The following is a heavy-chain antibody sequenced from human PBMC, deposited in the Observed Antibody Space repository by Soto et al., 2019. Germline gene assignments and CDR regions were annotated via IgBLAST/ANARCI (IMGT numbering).Heavy chain of an antibody. J-gene: IGHJ5*02. CDR3: ARDQGVVVTADNWFDP. D-gene: IGHD2-21*02. CDR2: IFSSGST. V-gene: IGHV4-4*07. Sequence: SETLSLTCTASGFSITAYSRVWIRQPAGKGLEWVGRIFSSGSTNYDPALKGRITMSLDTSKNQFYLKLNSATATDTAVYFCARDQGVVVTADNWFDPWGQGILVTVSS. CDR1: GFSITAYS.